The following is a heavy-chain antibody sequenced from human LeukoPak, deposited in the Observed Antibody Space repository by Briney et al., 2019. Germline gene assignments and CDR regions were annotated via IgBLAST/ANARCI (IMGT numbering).Heavy chain of an antibody. CDR2: IIPIFGTA. J-gene: IGHJ4*02. CDR1: GGTFSNYA. Sequence: ASVKVSCKASGGTFSNYAISWVRQAPGQGLEWMGGIIPIFGTANYAQKFRGRVTITADKSTRTAYMELSSLRSEDTAVYYCARDNDSRAPPHFDYWGQGTLVTVSS. CDR3: ARDNDSRAPPHFDY. V-gene: IGHV1-69*06. D-gene: IGHD3-16*01.